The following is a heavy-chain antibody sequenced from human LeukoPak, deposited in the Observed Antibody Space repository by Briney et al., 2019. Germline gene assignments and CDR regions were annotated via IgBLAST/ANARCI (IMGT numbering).Heavy chain of an antibody. CDR3: ARANGSGSSYHPDY. V-gene: IGHV1-2*02. CDR2: INPNSGGT. J-gene: IGHJ4*02. Sequence: GASVKVSCKASGYTFTAYYMHWVRQAPGQGLEWMGWINPNSGGTNTSQKFQDRVTLTRDTSINTAYMELSSLRSDDTAVYYCARANGSGSSYHPDYWGLGTLVTVSS. CDR1: GYTFTAYY. D-gene: IGHD3-10*01.